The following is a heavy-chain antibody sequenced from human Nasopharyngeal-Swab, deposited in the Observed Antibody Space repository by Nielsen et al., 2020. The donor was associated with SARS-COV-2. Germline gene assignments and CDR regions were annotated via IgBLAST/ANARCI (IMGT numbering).Heavy chain of an antibody. J-gene: IGHJ5*02. CDR3: ARGGRGVVVPAAIGWFDP. V-gene: IGHV1-69*10. D-gene: IGHD2-2*01. Sequence: WVRQAPGQGLEWMGGLIPMNDIANYAQKFQGRVTITADKSTSTAYTELSSLRSEDTAVYYCARGGRGVVVPAAIGWFDPWGQGTLVTVSS. CDR2: LIPMNDIA.